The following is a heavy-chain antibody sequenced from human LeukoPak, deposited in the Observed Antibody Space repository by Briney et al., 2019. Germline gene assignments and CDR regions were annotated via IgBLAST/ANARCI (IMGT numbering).Heavy chain of an antibody. CDR2: IWYDGSNK. V-gene: IGHV3-30*19. J-gene: IGHJ4*02. CDR1: GFTFGSYG. CDR3: ASGGFYDFWSGYYTPFDY. Sequence: GGSLRLSCAASGFTFGSYGMHWVRQAPGKGLEWVAVIWYDGSNKYYADSVKGRFTISRDNSKNTLYLQMNSLRAEDTAVYYCASGGFYDFWSGYYTPFDYWGQGTLVTVSS. D-gene: IGHD3-3*01.